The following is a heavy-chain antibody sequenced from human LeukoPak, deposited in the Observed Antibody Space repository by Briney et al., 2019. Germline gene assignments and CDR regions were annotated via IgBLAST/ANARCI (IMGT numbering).Heavy chain of an antibody. CDR1: GFTVSSNY. Sequence: GGSLRLSCAASGFTVSSNYMNWVRQAPGKGLEWVSVIYGGGNIYYADSVKGRFTISRDNSKNTLYLQMNSLRAEDTAVYYCARGAGYNYPYYFDYWGQGALVTVSS. CDR3: ARGAGYNYPYYFDY. CDR2: IYGGGNI. J-gene: IGHJ4*02. D-gene: IGHD5-24*01. V-gene: IGHV3-53*01.